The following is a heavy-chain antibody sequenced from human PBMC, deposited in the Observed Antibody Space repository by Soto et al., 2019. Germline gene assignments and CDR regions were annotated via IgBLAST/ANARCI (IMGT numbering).Heavy chain of an antibody. CDR2: IYYTGST. CDR3: ARGRIEGGRNFGY. CDR1: GGSISSYY. J-gene: IGHJ4*02. V-gene: IGHV4-59*01. D-gene: IGHD1-26*01. Sequence: PSETLSLTCTVSGGSISSYYWNWIRQPPGKGLEWIGYIYYTGSTNYNPSLGSRVTISVDTSKNQFSLKLSSVTAADTAVYYCARGRIEGGRNFGYWGQGTLVTVSS.